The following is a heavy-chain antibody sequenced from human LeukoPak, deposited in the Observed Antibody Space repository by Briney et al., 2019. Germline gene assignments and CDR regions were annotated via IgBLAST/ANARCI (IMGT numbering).Heavy chain of an antibody. CDR3: ARDNLDSGYDYYYYYYMDV. CDR2: IRYDGSNK. Sequence: PGGSLRLSCAASGFTFSSYGMHWVRQAPGKGLEWVAFIRYDGSNKYYADSVKGRFTISRDNSKNTLYLQMNSLRAEDTALYYCARDNLDSGYDYYYYYYMDVWGKGTTVTVSS. V-gene: IGHV3-30*02. J-gene: IGHJ6*03. CDR1: GFTFSSYG. D-gene: IGHD5-12*01.